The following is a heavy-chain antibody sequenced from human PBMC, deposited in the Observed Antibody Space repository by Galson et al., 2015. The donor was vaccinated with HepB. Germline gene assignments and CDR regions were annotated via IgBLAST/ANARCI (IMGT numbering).Heavy chain of an antibody. CDR3: ASEFGIVPAALGLKNWFDP. J-gene: IGHJ5*02. V-gene: IGHV3-30-3*01. CDR2: AAYHGGND. Sequence: SLRLSCAASGFTFDNYAMHWIRQAPGEGLEWVAVAAYHGGNDRYADSVRGRFTMSRDNSKNTVYLQMNNLTTADTAVYYCASEFGIVPAALGLKNWFDPWGQGTRVTVSS. D-gene: IGHD2-2*01. CDR1: GFTFDNYA.